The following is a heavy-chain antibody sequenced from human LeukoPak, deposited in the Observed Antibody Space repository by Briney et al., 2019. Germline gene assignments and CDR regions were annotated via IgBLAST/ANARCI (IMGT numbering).Heavy chain of an antibody. CDR1: GLTFSRYA. CDR2: ISNSGGIS. Sequence: GGSLRLSCAVSGLTFSRYAINWVRQPPGKGLEWVSIISNSGGISVYADSVKGRFTISRDNSKNTLYLQMNSLRAEDTAVYYCAKWRRAGSFYGSGAVDYWGQGTLVTVSS. V-gene: IGHV3-23*01. J-gene: IGHJ4*02. D-gene: IGHD2-15*01. CDR3: AKWRRAGSFYGSGAVDY.